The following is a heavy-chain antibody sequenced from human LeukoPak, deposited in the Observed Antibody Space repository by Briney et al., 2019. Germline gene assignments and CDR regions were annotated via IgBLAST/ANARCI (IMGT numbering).Heavy chain of an antibody. J-gene: IGHJ6*03. CDR1: GYTFTGYY. CDR2: INPNSGVT. CDR3: ARVSVVPAAYYYYYMDV. D-gene: IGHD2-2*01. Sequence: ASVKVSCKASGYTFTGYYMHWVRQAPGQGLEWMGWINPNSGVTNYAQKFQGRVTMTRDTSISTAYVELSRLRSDDTAVYYCARVSVVPAAYYYYYMDVWGKGTTVTVSS. V-gene: IGHV1-2*02.